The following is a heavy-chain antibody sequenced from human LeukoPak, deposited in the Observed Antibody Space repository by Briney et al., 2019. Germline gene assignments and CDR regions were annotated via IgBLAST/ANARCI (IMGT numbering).Heavy chain of an antibody. V-gene: IGHV3-23*01. J-gene: IGHJ4*02. CDR1: GFTFSSYA. CDR2: MSVSGGRT. Sequence: GGSLRLSCAVSGFTFSSYAMSWVRNAPGKGLELVSAMSVSGGRTYYADSVKGRFTISRDNSKNTLYLQMNSLRAEDTAVYYCAKDPSRWQWLDRSTGGFDYWGQGTLVTVSS. CDR3: AKDPSRWQWLDRSTGGFDY. D-gene: IGHD6-19*01.